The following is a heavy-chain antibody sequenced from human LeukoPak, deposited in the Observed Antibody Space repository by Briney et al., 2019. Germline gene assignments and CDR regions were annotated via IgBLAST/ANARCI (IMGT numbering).Heavy chain of an antibody. CDR1: GFTLSSYW. J-gene: IGHJ6*02. CDR3: ARDGSGANHPDYYYGMDV. V-gene: IGHV3-7*01. D-gene: IGHD3-10*01. Sequence: GGSLRLSCATSGFTLSSYWMAWVRQAPGKGLEWVANIKYDGSEEYYVDSVKGRFTISRDNAKNSLYLQMHSLRAEDTAVYYCARDGSGANHPDYYYGMDVWGQGTTVTVS. CDR2: IKYDGSEE.